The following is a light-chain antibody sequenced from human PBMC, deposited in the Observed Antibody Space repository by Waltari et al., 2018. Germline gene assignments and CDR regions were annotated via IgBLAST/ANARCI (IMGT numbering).Light chain of an antibody. CDR3: QQFDTPLS. CDR2: DAS. Sequence: DIQMTQSPPSLSASVGDRVTITCQASQDIRNYLNWYQQKAVKAPKLLIYDASKLETGVPSRFSGSGSGTDFTFTISSLQPEDIATYYCQQFDTPLSFGGGTKVEIK. CDR1: QDIRNY. J-gene: IGKJ4*01. V-gene: IGKV1-33*01.